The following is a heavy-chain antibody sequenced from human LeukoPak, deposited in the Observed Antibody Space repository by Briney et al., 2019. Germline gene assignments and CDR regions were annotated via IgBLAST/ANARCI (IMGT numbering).Heavy chain of an antibody. J-gene: IGHJ4*02. V-gene: IGHV3-30*02. CDR3: AKPHFGY. CDR1: GFTFSNYG. Sequence: GGSLRLSCAASGFTFSNYGMHWVRQAPGKGLDWLAFIRYDGSNKYYADSVKSRFTISRDNSKNTLYLQMNSLRSEDTAVYYCAKPHFGYWGQGTLVTVSS. CDR2: IRYDGSNK.